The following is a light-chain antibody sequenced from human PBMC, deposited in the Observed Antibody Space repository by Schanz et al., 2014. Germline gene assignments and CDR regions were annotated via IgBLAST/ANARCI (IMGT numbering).Light chain of an antibody. CDR1: SSDVGAYNF. J-gene: IGLJ2*01. Sequence: QSALTQPASVSGSPGQSITISCTGTSSDVGAYNFVSWYQQHPGKAPKLMIYDVSNRPSGVSNRFSGSKSGNTASLTISGLQAEDEADYYCSSYAGSNNSVVFGGGTKLTVL. CDR2: DVS. CDR3: SSYAGSNNSVV. V-gene: IGLV2-14*01.